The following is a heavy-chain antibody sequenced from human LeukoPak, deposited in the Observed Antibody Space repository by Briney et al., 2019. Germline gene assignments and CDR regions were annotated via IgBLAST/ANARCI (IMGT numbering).Heavy chain of an antibody. V-gene: IGHV4-4*02. D-gene: IGHD4-17*01. CDR1: GVSISSNNW. J-gene: IGHJ4*02. Sequence: SETLSLTCAVSGVSISSNNWWSWVRQPPGKGLEWIGEIYHSGGTNRNPSLKSRVTISVDKSKSHFSLQLSSVTAADTAVYYCAGAPYGDYYFDYWGQGTLVTVSS. CDR3: AGAPYGDYYFDY. CDR2: IYHSGGT.